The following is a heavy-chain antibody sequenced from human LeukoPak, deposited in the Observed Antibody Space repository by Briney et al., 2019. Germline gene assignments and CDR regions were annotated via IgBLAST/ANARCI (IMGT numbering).Heavy chain of an antibody. CDR2: ISSSSSYI. CDR1: GFSFTFYS. Sequence: GGSLRLSCAASGFSFTFYSMNWVRQAPGKGLEWVSSISSSSSYIYYADSVKGRFTISRDNAKNTLYLQMNSLRAEDTAVYYCARDFLHLGGWGQGTMVTVSS. D-gene: IGHD3-16*01. J-gene: IGHJ3*01. V-gene: IGHV3-21*01. CDR3: ARDFLHLGG.